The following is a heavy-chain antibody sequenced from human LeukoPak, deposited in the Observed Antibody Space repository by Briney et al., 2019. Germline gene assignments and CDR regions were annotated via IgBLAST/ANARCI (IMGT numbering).Heavy chain of an antibody. J-gene: IGHJ4*02. CDR1: GFTFSSYA. V-gene: IGHV3-23*01. D-gene: IGHD3-10*01. CDR3: ASLGILLWFGESRDY. CDR2: ISGSGGST. Sequence: GGSLRLSCAASGFTFSSYAMSWVRQAPGKGLEWVSAISGSGGSTYYADPVKGRFTISRDNSKNTLYLQMNSLRAEDTAVYYCASLGILLWFGESRDYWGQGTLVTVSS.